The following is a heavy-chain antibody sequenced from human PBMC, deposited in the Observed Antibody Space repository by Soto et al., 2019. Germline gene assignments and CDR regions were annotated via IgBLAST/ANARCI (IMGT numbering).Heavy chain of an antibody. V-gene: IGHV3-23*01. Sequence: GGSLSLSCAASGFPFSSYAMSWVRQAPGKGLEWVSAISGSGGSTYYADSVKGRFTISRDNSKNTLYLQMNSLRAEDTAVYYCAANRGYNYYYGMDVWGQGTTVTVS. CDR1: GFPFSSYA. CDR2: ISGSGGST. CDR3: AANRGYNYYYGMDV. J-gene: IGHJ6*02. D-gene: IGHD3-22*01.